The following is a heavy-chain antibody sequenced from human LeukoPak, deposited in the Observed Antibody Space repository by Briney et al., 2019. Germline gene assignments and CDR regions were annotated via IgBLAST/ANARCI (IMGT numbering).Heavy chain of an antibody. V-gene: IGHV3-23*01. CDR3: AKSHSVAQRGYFDY. CDR1: GFTFTTYA. Sequence: GGSPRLSCAASGFTFTTYAMSWVRQAPGKGLEWLSTISNTGDNTYFADSVKGRFTISRDNSKNLVYLHMNSLRAEDTAVYYCAKSHSVAQRGYFDYWGQGTLVTVSS. J-gene: IGHJ4*02. CDR2: ISNTGDNT. D-gene: IGHD2-15*01.